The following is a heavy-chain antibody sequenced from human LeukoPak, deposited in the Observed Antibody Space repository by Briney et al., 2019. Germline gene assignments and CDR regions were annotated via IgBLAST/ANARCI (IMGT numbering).Heavy chain of an antibody. D-gene: IGHD2-15*01. CDR3: AKGYCSGGSCYEGNY. Sequence: AGGSLRLSCAASGFTFSSYEMNWVRQAPGKGLEWVSYISSSGSTIYYADSVKGRFTISRDNAKSSLYLQMNSLRAEDTAVYYCAKGYCSGGSCYEGNYWGQGTLVTVSS. V-gene: IGHV3-48*03. CDR2: ISSSGSTI. J-gene: IGHJ4*02. CDR1: GFTFSSYE.